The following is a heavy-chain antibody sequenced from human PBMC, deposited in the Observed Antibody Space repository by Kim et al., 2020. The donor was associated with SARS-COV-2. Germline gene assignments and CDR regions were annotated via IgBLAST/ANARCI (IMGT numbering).Heavy chain of an antibody. CDR3: ARSEVAATVYGMDV. J-gene: IGHJ6*02. D-gene: IGHD5-12*01. CDR2: IYNSEST. CDR1: GGSISNYC. Sequence: SETLSLTCTVSGGSISNYCWSWIRQPAGKELEWIGRIYNSESTNYNPSLRGRVTMSVDTSKNRVSLKLSSVTAADTAMYYCARSEVAATVYGMDVWGQGTTGIVSS. V-gene: IGHV4-4*07.